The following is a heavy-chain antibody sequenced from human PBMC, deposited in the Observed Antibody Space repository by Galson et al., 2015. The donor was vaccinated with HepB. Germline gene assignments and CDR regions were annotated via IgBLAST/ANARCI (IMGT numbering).Heavy chain of an antibody. Sequence: SLRLSCAVSGFNFNKPGMNWVRQAPGKGLEWVSGISGSGDSKWYVDSVKGRFTVSRDNSGNRLYLQMIGLRDDDTAIYYCVKDNGYFSSFFDYWGQGTPVTVSS. D-gene: IGHD5-24*01. J-gene: IGHJ4*02. V-gene: IGHV3-23*01. CDR3: VKDNGYFSSFFDY. CDR2: ISGSGDSK. CDR1: GFNFNKPG.